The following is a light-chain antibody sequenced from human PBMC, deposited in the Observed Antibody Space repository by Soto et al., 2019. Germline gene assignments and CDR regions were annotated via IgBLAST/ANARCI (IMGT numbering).Light chain of an antibody. CDR1: QSVSSSY. V-gene: IGKV3-20*01. J-gene: IGKJ5*01. Sequence: NVLTQSPGTLSLSPGERATLTCRASQSVSSSYLAWYQQKPGQAPRLLIYGASSRATGIPARFSGSGSGTDFTLTISRLEPEDFAVYYCQQYGSSSITFGQGTRLEI. CDR2: GAS. CDR3: QQYGSSSIT.